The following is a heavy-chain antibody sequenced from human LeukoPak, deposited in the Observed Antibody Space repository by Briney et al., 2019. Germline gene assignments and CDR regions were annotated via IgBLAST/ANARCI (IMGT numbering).Heavy chain of an antibody. J-gene: IGHJ4*02. CDR2: IYSAGSS. Sequence: GGSLRLSCEASGFSVSNNYMSWVRQAPGKGLEWVSVIYSAGSSLYAESVGGRFTISRDYSTNTLSLQMNSLRAEDTAVYYCARDRSYHDSSGYSWKLESWGQGILVTVSS. CDR1: GFSVSNNY. CDR3: ARDRSYHDSSGYSWKLES. V-gene: IGHV3-53*01. D-gene: IGHD3-22*01.